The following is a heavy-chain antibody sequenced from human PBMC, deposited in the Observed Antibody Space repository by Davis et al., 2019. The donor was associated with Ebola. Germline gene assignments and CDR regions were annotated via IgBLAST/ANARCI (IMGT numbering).Heavy chain of an antibody. Sequence: GESLKISCAASEFTFSSYAMSWVRQSPGKGLEWVSAISGSGGSTYYADSVKGRFTISRDNSKNTLYLQMNSLRAEDTAVYYCAKGVTMVRGDLFDYWGQGTLVTVSS. J-gene: IGHJ4*02. V-gene: IGHV3-23*01. CDR1: EFTFSSYA. D-gene: IGHD3-10*01. CDR2: ISGSGGST. CDR3: AKGVTMVRGDLFDY.